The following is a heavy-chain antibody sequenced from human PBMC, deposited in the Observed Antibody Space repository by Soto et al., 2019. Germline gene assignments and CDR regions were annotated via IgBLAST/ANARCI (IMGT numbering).Heavy chain of an antibody. CDR1: GGTFNNYA. CDR2: IIPIFHTP. V-gene: IGHV1-69*01. D-gene: IGHD4-4*01. Sequence: QVQLLQSGAEVKKPGSSVKVSCKTSGGTFNNYAISWVRQAPGQGLEWMGGIIPIFHTPKYAQKFQGRVTITADASTSTAYMELSSLRSEDTAIYYGARLGSNPYNWFDPWGQGTLVTVSS. J-gene: IGHJ5*02. CDR3: ARLGSNPYNWFDP.